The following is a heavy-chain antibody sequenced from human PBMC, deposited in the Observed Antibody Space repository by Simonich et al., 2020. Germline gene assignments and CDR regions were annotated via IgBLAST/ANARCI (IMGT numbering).Heavy chain of an antibody. Sequence: EVQLVESGGGLVQPGGSLRLSCAASGFTFISYWMSGVAQAPGKGLEGVANKKQDGSEKYYGDSVKGRFTISRDNAKNSLYLQMTSLRAEDTAVYYCARDGLGTAYYYYMDVWGKGTTVTVSS. CDR3: ARDGLGTAYYYYMDV. CDR1: GFTFISYW. J-gene: IGHJ6*03. CDR2: KKQDGSEK. V-gene: IGHV3-7*01. D-gene: IGHD7-27*01.